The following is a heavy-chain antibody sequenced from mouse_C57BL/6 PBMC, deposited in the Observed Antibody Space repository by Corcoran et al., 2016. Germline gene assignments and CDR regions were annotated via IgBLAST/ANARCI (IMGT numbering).Heavy chain of an antibody. CDR2: INPNNGGT. J-gene: IGHJ3*01. CDR1: GYTFTDYY. Sequence: EVQLQQSGPELVKPGASVKISCKASGYTFTDYYMNWVKQSHGKSLEWIGDINPNNGGTSYNQKFKGKATLTVDKSSSTAYMELSSLTSEDSAVYFCARDGWVDGYYWFAYWGQGTLVTVSA. V-gene: IGHV1-26*01. D-gene: IGHD2-3*01. CDR3: ARDGWVDGYYWFAY.